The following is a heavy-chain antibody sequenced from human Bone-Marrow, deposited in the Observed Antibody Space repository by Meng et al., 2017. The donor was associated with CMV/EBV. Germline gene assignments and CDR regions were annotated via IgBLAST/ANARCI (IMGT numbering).Heavy chain of an antibody. CDR2: MNPNSGNT. V-gene: IGHV1-8*01. CDR1: GYTFTSYD. Sequence: ASVKVSCKASGYTFTSYDINWVRQATGQGLEWMGWMNPNSGNTGYAQKFQGRVTMTRNTSISTAYMELSSLRSEDTAVYYCARGGITIFGVVIMRPYYYYGMDVWGQGTTVPSP. D-gene: IGHD3-3*01. J-gene: IGHJ6*02. CDR3: ARGGITIFGVVIMRPYYYYGMDV.